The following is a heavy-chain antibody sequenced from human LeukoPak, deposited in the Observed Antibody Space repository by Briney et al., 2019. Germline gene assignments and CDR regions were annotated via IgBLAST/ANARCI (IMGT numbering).Heavy chain of an antibody. CDR2: IYSGGST. D-gene: IGHD3-3*01. CDR1: GFTVSSNY. V-gene: IGHV3-66*02. CDR3: ARGTIFGVVIHY. Sequence: GGSLRLSCAASGFTVSSNYMSWVRQAPGKGLEWVSVIYSGGSTYYADSVKGRFTISRDNSKNTLHLQMNSLRAEDTAVYYCARGTIFGVVIHYWGQGTLVTVSS. J-gene: IGHJ4*02.